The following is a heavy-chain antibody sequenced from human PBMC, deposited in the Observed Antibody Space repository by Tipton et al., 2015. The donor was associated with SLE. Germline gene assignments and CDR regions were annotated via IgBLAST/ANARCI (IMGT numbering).Heavy chain of an antibody. CDR2: INPNSGVT. V-gene: IGHV1-2*02. Sequence: QLVQSGAEVKKPGASVKVSCKASGYTFTGYYVHWVRQAPGQGLEWMGWINPNSGVTDYAQKFLGRVTMTRDTSISTAYMELSRLRSDDTAVYFCARGLDRVLRFSEWLPWGQGTLVTVSS. D-gene: IGHD3-3*01. J-gene: IGHJ4*02. CDR3: ARGLDRVLRFSEWLP. CDR1: GYTFTGYY.